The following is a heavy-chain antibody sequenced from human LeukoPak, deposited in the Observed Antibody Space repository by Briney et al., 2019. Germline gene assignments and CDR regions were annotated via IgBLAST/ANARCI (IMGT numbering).Heavy chain of an antibody. CDR3: AGRMEQWLVEWYYYYYYMDV. CDR1: GGSISSSSYY. J-gene: IGHJ6*03. D-gene: IGHD6-19*01. V-gene: IGHV4-39*01. Sequence: PSETLSLTCTVSGGSISSSSYYWGWIRQPPGKGLEWIGSIYYSGSTYYNPSLKSRVTISVDTSKNQFSLKLSSVTAADTAVYYCAGRMEQWLVEWYYYYYYMDVWGKGTTVTVSS. CDR2: IYYSGST.